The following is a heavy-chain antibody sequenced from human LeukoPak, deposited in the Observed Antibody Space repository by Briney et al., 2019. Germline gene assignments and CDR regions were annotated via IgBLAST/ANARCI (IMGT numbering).Heavy chain of an antibody. CDR2: TFYRSKWFD. Sequence: SQTLSCTCAISGDSVSSNSAAWNCIRQSPSRGLEWLGRTFYRSKWFDDYALSVKSRITINPDTSKNQFSLQLNSVTPEDTAVYYCAREAAGMTKWGQGTLVTVSS. V-gene: IGHV6-1*01. CDR3: AREAAGMTK. J-gene: IGHJ4*02. D-gene: IGHD6-13*01. CDR1: GDSVSSNSAA.